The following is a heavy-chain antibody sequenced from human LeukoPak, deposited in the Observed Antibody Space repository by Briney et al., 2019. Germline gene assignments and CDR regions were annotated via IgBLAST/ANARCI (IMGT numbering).Heavy chain of an antibody. J-gene: IGHJ5*02. V-gene: IGHV4-39*01. CDR3: ATYYGSGSYGKYNWFDP. D-gene: IGHD3-10*01. CDR2: IYYSGST. Sequence: SETLSLTCTVSGGSISSSSYYWGWIRQPPGTGLEWIGSIYYSGSTYYNPSLKSRVTISVDTSKNQLSLKLSSVTAADTAVYYCATYYGSGSYGKYNWFDPWGQGTLVTVSS. CDR1: GGSISSSSYY.